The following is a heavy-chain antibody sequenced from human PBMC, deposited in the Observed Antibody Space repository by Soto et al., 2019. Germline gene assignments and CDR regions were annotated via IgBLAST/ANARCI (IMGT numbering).Heavy chain of an antibody. J-gene: IGHJ5*02. CDR2: IYYSGTT. V-gene: IGHV4-59*01. D-gene: IGHD3-10*01. Sequence: SATLSLTCYVYGWSFRSYYWNGLSQPPGKGLEWIGYIYYSGTTNYNPSLKSRVTISVDTSKNQFSLQLTSVTAADTAIYYCARGGASSKWLDPWGQGTLVTVSS. CDR1: GWSFRSYY. CDR3: ARGGASSKWLDP.